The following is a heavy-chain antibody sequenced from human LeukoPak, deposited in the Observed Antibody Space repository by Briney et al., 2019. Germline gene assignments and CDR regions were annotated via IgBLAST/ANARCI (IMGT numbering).Heavy chain of an antibody. CDR1: GYTFTGYY. Sequence: ASVKVSCKASGYTFTGYYIHWVRQAPGQGLEWMGWINPNSGGTNYAQKFQGRVTMTRDTSISTAYMELSRLRSDDTAVYYCARDRGYYDSSGYFPFDYWGQGTLVTVSS. CDR2: INPNSGGT. CDR3: ARDRGYYDSSGYFPFDY. D-gene: IGHD3-22*01. J-gene: IGHJ4*02. V-gene: IGHV1-2*02.